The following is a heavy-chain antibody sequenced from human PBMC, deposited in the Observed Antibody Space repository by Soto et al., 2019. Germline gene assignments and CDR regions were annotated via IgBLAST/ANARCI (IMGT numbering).Heavy chain of an antibody. CDR3: PKDQGIAASHGID. Sequence: QVQLVESGGGVVQPGRSLRLSCAASGFTFNNYGMHWVRQAPGKGLEWVAVISNDGSDKYYADSVKGRLTISRDNSKNTVYLQMNSLRAEDTAVYYCPKDQGIAASHGIDWGQGTMVTVSS. CDR2: ISNDGSDK. CDR1: GFTFNNYG. J-gene: IGHJ3*01. V-gene: IGHV3-30*18. D-gene: IGHD6-13*01.